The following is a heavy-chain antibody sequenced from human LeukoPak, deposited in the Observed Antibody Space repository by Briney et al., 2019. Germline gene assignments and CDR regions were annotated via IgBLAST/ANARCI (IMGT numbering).Heavy chain of an antibody. CDR3: AKPVGATVGY. Sequence: SETLSLTCTVSGGSVSNYYWSWIRQSPGKGLEWIGYIYYTETSYNPSLKSRVTISADTSKNQFSLKLYSVTAADTAVYYCAKPVGATVGYWGQGTLVTVSS. J-gene: IGHJ4*02. V-gene: IGHV4-59*02. CDR1: GGSVSNYY. D-gene: IGHD1-26*01. CDR2: IYYTET.